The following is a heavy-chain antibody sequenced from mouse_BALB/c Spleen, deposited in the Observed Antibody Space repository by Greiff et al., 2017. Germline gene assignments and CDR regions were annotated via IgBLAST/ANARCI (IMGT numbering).Heavy chain of an antibody. D-gene: IGHD2-4*01. J-gene: IGHJ2*01. CDR3: ARSRGLRRDFDY. Sequence: QVQLKQSGAELVRPGVSVKISCKGSGYTFTDYAMHWVKQSHAKSLEWIGVISTYYGDASYNQKFKGKATMTVDKSSSTAYMELARLTSEDSAIYYCARSRGLRRDFDYWGQGTTLTVSS. V-gene: IGHV1S137*01. CDR2: ISTYYGDA. CDR1: GYTFTDYA.